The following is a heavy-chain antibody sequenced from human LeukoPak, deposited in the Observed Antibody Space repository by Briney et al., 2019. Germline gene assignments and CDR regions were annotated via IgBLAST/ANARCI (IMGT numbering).Heavy chain of an antibody. D-gene: IGHD2-15*01. CDR1: GFTFSNYF. J-gene: IGHJ4*02. V-gene: IGHV3-7*01. CDR3: ARSLWPEDY. CDR2: INENGREK. Sequence: PGGSLRLSCAASGFTFSNYFISWVRQAPGKGLEWVANINENGREKFYVDSVKGRFTISRDDAKNSVDLQMNSLRVEDTAVYYCARSLWPEDYWGQGTLVTVSS.